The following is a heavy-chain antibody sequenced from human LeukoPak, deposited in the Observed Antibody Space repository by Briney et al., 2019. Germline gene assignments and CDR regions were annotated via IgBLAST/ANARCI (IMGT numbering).Heavy chain of an antibody. CDR3: ARGMQWLEYYCYGMDV. CDR1: GYTFTSYD. J-gene: IGHJ6*02. Sequence: ASVKVSCKASGYTFTSYDINWVRQATGQGLEWMGWMNPNSGNTGYAQKFQGRVTMTRNTSISTAYMELSSLRSEDTAVYYCARGMQWLEYYCYGMDVWGQGTTVTVSS. V-gene: IGHV1-8*01. CDR2: MNPNSGNT. D-gene: IGHD6-19*01.